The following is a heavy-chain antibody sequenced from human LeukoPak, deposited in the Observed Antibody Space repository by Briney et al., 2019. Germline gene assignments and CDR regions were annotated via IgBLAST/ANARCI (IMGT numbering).Heavy chain of an antibody. CDR3: GRDGGSGELSYYFDY. CDR1: GYSISSGYY. CDR2: IYHSGST. J-gene: IGHJ4*02. V-gene: IGHV4-38-2*02. Sequence: PSETLSLTCTVSGYSISSGYYWGWIRQPPGKGLEWIGSIYHSGSTYYNPSLKSRVTISVDTSKNQFSLKLSSVTAADTAVSYCGRDGGSGELSYYFDYGGQGPLVTVSS. D-gene: IGHD3-16*02.